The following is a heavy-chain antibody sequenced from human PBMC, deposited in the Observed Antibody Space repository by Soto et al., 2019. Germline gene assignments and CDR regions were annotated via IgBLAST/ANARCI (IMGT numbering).Heavy chain of an antibody. D-gene: IGHD3-10*01. CDR2: VTPGGIN. V-gene: IGHV4-34*01. CDR3: GRVVIKTGIQGIDS. CDR1: GVTLSGYY. J-gene: IGHJ4*02. Sequence: SETLSLTCAVSGVTLSGYYWTWIRQPPGKGLEWIGEVTPGGINNYSASVKSGLTTSLDTSTKQVSHVIMTVMAAETAVDYYGRVVIKTGIQGIDSWGPGTLVTVSS.